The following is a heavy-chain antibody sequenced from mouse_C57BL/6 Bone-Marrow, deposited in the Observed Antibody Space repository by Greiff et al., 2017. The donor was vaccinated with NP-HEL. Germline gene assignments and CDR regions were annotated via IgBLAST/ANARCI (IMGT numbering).Heavy chain of an antibody. V-gene: IGHV14-4*01. D-gene: IGHD2-3*01. CDR1: GFNIKDDY. Sequence: EVQLQESGAELVRPGASVKLSCTASGFNIKDDYMHWVKQRPEQGLEWIGWIDPENGDTEYASKFQGKATITADTSSNTAYLQLSSLTSEDTAVYYCTTYPYDGFPFAYWGQGTLVTVSA. CDR3: TTYPYDGFPFAY. J-gene: IGHJ3*01. CDR2: IDPENGDT.